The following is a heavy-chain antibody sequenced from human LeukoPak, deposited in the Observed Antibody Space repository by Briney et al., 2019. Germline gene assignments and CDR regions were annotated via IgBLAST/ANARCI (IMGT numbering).Heavy chain of an antibody. CDR1: GFTFSSYS. J-gene: IGHJ4*02. CDR2: ISSSSSYI. CDR3: SVRYCSSTSCTLF. V-gene: IGHV3-21*01. Sequence: GGSLRLSCAASGFTFSSYSMNWVRQAPGKGLEWVSSISSSSSYIYYADSVKGRFTISRDNAKNSLYLQMNSLTAKEASVYYFSVRYCSSTSCTLFWGQGTLVTVSS. D-gene: IGHD2-2*01.